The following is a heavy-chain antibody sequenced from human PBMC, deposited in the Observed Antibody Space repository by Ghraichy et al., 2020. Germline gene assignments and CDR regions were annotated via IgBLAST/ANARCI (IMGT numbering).Heavy chain of an antibody. J-gene: IGHJ4*02. CDR3: ARETAGMTTVTTFYYFDY. CDR2: ISSSSSTI. V-gene: IGHV3-48*04. CDR1: GFTFSSYS. Sequence: LSLTCAASGFTFSSYSMNWVRQAPGKGLEWVSYISSSSSTIYYADSVKGRFTISRDNAKNSLYLQMNSLRAEDTAVYYCARETAGMTTVTTFYYFDYWGQGTLVTVSS. D-gene: IGHD4-17*01.